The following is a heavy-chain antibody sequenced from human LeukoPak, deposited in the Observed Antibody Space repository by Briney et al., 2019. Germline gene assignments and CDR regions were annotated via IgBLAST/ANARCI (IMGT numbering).Heavy chain of an antibody. CDR2: ISSSSSMI. CDR1: GFSFSDYS. CDR3: ARINVAYYYGSGNPLDY. Sequence: GGSLRLSCAASGFSFSDYSMNWVRQAPGKGLEWVSYISSSSSMIYYADSVKGRFTISRDNAKNSLYLQMNGLRAEDTAVYYCARINVAYYYGSGNPLDYWGQGTLVTVSS. V-gene: IGHV3-48*04. J-gene: IGHJ4*02. D-gene: IGHD3-10*01.